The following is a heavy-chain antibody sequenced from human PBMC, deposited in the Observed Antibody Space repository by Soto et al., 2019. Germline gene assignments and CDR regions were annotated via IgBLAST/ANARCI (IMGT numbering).Heavy chain of an antibody. CDR3: VKGNQLLRYYFEY. CDR2: ITSEGDRT. J-gene: IGHJ4*02. CDR1: GFSFSSCA. Sequence: HPGGSLRLSCLASGFSFSSCAMHWVRQAPGKGLEYVSGITSEGDRTWHADSVKGRFTISRDNSKNTLYLQMSSLRAEDTAVYYCVKGNQLLRYYFEYWGQGTLVTVSS. D-gene: IGHD2-21*01. V-gene: IGHV3-64D*06.